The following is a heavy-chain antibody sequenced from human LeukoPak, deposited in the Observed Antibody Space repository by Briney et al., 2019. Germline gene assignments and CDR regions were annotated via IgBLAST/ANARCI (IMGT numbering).Heavy chain of an antibody. V-gene: IGHV4-61*08. D-gene: IGHD4-17*01. J-gene: IGHJ4*02. Sequence: TSQTLSLTCAVSVGSIRSGGDYWNSVRQPPGKGLEWIGYICYSGRTNYNPSLTSRVSISIDPSKNQFSLKLSSVTAADTAFYYCARSDLYGDYPPGNYWGQGTLVAVSS. CDR2: ICYSGRT. CDR1: VGSIRSGGDY. CDR3: ARSDLYGDYPPGNY.